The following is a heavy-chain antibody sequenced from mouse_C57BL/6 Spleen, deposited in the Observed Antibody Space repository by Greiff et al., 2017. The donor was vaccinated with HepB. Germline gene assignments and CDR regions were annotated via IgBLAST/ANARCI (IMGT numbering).Heavy chain of an antibody. CDR1: GYTFTSYW. CDR3: VRSYYGSSYVGYAMDY. Sequence: QVQLQQPGAELVKPGASVKLSCKASGYTFTSYWMQWVKQRPGQGLEWIGEIDPSDSYTNYNQKFKGKATLTVDTSSSTAYMQLSSLTSEDSAVYYCVRSYYGSSYVGYAMDYWGQGTSVTVSS. V-gene: IGHV1-50*01. CDR2: IDPSDSYT. J-gene: IGHJ4*01. D-gene: IGHD1-1*01.